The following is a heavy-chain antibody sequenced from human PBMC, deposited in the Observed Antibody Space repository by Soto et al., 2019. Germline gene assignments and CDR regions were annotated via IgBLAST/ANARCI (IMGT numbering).Heavy chain of an antibody. Sequence: GGSLRLSCAASGFTFSNAWMNWVRQAPGKGLEWVGRIKSKTDGGTTDYAAPVKGRFTISRDDSKNTLYLQMNSLKTEDTAVYYCTTGLSGRNYPPYYYYGMDVWGQGTTVTVSS. CDR3: TTGLSGRNYPPYYYYGMDV. J-gene: IGHJ6*02. CDR1: GFTFSNAW. D-gene: IGHD1-7*01. V-gene: IGHV3-15*07. CDR2: IKSKTDGGTT.